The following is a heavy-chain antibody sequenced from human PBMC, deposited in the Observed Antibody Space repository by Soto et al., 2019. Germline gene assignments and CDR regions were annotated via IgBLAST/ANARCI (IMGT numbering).Heavy chain of an antibody. Sequence: PGGSLRLFCSASGFTFSSYAMHWVRQAPGKGLEYVSAISSAGGSTYHADSVKGRFTISRDNSKNTLYLQMSSLRAEDTAVYYCVKSRPAPITMIVGFDYWGQGTLVTVSS. CDR2: ISSAGGST. CDR3: VKSRPAPITMIVGFDY. J-gene: IGHJ4*02. V-gene: IGHV3-64D*06. D-gene: IGHD3-22*01. CDR1: GFTFSSYA.